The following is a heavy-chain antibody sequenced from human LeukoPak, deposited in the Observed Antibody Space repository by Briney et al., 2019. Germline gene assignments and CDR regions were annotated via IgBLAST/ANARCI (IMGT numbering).Heavy chain of an antibody. J-gene: IGHJ4*02. D-gene: IGHD1-7*01. Sequence: GGSLRLSCAASGFTFSSYWMSWVRQAPGKGLEWVSSISSSSSYIYYADSVKGRFTISRDNAKNSLHLQMNSLRAEDTAVYYCARDLNYGGKFDYWGQGTLVTVSS. CDR1: GFTFSSYW. V-gene: IGHV3-21*01. CDR2: ISSSSSYI. CDR3: ARDLNYGGKFDY.